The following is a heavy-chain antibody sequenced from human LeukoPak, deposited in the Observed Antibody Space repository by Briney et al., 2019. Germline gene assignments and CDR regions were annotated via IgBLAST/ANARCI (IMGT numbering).Heavy chain of an antibody. D-gene: IGHD3-22*01. J-gene: IGHJ4*02. CDR2: IIPIFGTA. Sequence: SSVKVSCXASGGTFSSYAISWVRQAPGQGLEWMGGIIPIFGTANYAQKFQGRVTITTDESTSTAYMELSSLRSEDTAVYYCARYYYDSSGYYLFDYWGQGTLVTVSS. CDR1: GGTFSSYA. CDR3: ARYYYDSSGYYLFDY. V-gene: IGHV1-69*05.